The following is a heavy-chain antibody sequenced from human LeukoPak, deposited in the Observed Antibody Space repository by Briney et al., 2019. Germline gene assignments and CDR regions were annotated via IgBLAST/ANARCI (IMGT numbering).Heavy chain of an antibody. J-gene: IGHJ4*02. V-gene: IGHV4-4*07. CDR3: ARSHMVRGIDY. CDR2: IYTSGST. Sequence: PSETLSLTCTVSGGSISGYYWSWIRQPAGKGLEWIGRIYTSGSTNYNPSLKSRVTISVDTSKNQFSLKLSSVTAADTAVYYCARSHMVRGIDYWGQGTLVTVSS. CDR1: GGSISGYY. D-gene: IGHD3-10*01.